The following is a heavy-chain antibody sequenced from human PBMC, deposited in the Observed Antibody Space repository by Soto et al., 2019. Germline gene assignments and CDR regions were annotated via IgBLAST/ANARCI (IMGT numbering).Heavy chain of an antibody. CDR3: ARDWSIAAAGSDYYYGMDV. D-gene: IGHD6-13*01. CDR1: GYTFTSYA. CDR2: INAGNGNT. Sequence: QVQLVQSGAEVKKPGASVQVSCKASGYTFTSYAMHWVRQAPGQRLEWMGWINAGNGNTKCSQKFQGRVTITRDTSASTAYMELSSLRSEDTAVYYCARDWSIAAAGSDYYYGMDVWGQGTTVIVSS. J-gene: IGHJ6*02. V-gene: IGHV1-3*01.